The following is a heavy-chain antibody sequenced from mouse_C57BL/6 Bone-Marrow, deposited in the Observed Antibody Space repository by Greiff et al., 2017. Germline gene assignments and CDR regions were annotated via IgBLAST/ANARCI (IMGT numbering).Heavy chain of an antibody. V-gene: IGHV1-59*01. CDR3: ARGPYY. CDR1: GYTFTSYW. Sequence: QVQLQQPGAELVRPGTSVMLSCKASGYTFTSYWMHWVKQRPGQGLEWIGVIDPSDSYTNYNQKFKGKATLTVDTSSSTAYMQLSSLTSEDSAVYYCARGPYYWGQGTTLTVSS. CDR2: IDPSDSYT. J-gene: IGHJ2*01.